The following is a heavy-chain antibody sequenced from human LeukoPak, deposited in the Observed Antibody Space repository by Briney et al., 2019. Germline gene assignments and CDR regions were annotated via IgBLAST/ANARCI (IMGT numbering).Heavy chain of an antibody. Sequence: GGSLRLSCAASGFTFSNYDMHWVRQAPGKGLEWVAVISSDGSRKYYPDSVKGRFTISRDNAKNSLYLQMNSLRAEDTAVYYCARQFIDYNILTGYYSYFDYWGQGTLVTVSS. CDR2: ISSDGSRK. J-gene: IGHJ4*02. CDR3: ARQFIDYNILTGYYSYFDY. CDR1: GFTFSNYD. V-gene: IGHV3-30*03. D-gene: IGHD3-9*01.